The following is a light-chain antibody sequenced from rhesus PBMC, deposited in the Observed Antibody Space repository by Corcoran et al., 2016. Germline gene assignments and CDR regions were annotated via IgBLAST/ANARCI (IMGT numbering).Light chain of an antibody. V-gene: IGKV1-21*01. CDR1: QGISNW. CDR3: QPYNSAPPWT. J-gene: IGKJ1*01. Sequence: DIQMTQSPSSLSASVGDRVTITCRASQGISNWLVWYQQKPGKAPNLLIYKASSLQSGVPSRFSGSGSGTDFTLTISSLQPEDFAPYYCQPYNSAPPWTFGQGTKVEIK. CDR2: KAS.